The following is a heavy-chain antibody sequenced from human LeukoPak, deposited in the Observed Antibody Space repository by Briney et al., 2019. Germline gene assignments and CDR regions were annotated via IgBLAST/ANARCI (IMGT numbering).Heavy chain of an antibody. CDR1: GGSFSGYY. V-gene: IGHV4-34*01. J-gene: IGHJ4*02. D-gene: IGHD2-21*02. CDR3: ARDRGYVVTAMTADY. CDR2: INHSGST. Sequence: SETLSLTCAVYGGSFSGYYWSWIRQPPGKGLEWIGEINHSGSTNYNPSLKGRVTISVDTSKNQFSLKLSSVTAADTAVYYCARDRGYVVTAMTADYWGQGTLVTVSS.